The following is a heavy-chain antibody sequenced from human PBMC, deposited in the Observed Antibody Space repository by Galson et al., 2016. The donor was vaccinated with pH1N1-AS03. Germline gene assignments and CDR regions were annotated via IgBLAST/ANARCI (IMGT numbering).Heavy chain of an antibody. D-gene: IGHD2-21*01. CDR1: GYDFIHYW. J-gene: IGHJ3*02. CDR3: ARHRQSEAYSEPFDI. Sequence: QSGAEVKKPGESLKISCKASGYDFIHYWIGWVRQMPGKGLEWMGVIDPRDSDARYSSSFQGQVTISADKSITTAHLQWGSLKASDTGMYFCARHRQSEAYSEPFDIWGQGTMVTVSS. V-gene: IGHV5-51*01. CDR2: IDPRDSDA.